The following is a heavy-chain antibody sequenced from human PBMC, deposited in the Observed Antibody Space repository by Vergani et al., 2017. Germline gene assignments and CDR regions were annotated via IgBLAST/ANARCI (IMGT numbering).Heavy chain of an antibody. CDR1: GFTFSHYS. CDR2: VSGSSATP. D-gene: IGHD5-12*01. CDR3: TKGSRGYTGYFFDY. V-gene: IGHV3-23*04. J-gene: IGHJ4*02. Sequence: EVQMVESGGGLVKPGGSLRLSCVASGFTFSHYSMNWVRQAPGKGLEWVSSVSGSSATPYYADSVKGRFIISRDNSKNTLHLQMNSLRADDTAVYYCTKGSRGYTGYFFDYWGQGTLATVSS.